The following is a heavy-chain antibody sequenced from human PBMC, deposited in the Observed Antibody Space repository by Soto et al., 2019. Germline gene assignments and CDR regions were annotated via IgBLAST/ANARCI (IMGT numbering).Heavy chain of an antibody. D-gene: IGHD5-12*01. CDR3: ARDNGYSGYDYMGYFDY. Sequence: GGSLRLSCAASGFTVSSNYMSWVRQAPGKGLEWVSVIYSGGSTYYADSVKGRFTISRDNSKNTLYLQMNSLRAEDTAVYYCARDNGYSGYDYMGYFDYWGQGTLVTVSS. J-gene: IGHJ4*02. V-gene: IGHV3-66*01. CDR1: GFTVSSNY. CDR2: IYSGGST.